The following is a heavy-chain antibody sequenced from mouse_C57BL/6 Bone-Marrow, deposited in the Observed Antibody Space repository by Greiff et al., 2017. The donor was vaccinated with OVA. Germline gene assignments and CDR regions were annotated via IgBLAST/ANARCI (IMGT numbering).Heavy chain of an antibody. D-gene: IGHD1-1*01. J-gene: IGHJ2*01. CDR2: IYPSDSET. CDR1: GYTFTSYW. V-gene: IGHV1-61*01. CDR3: ARAIYYGSSLYYFDY. Sequence: QVQLQQPGAELVRPGSSVKLSCKASGYTFTSYWMDWVKQRPGQGLEWIGNIYPSDSETHYNQKFKDKATLTVDKSSSTAYMQLSSLTSEDSAVYYCARAIYYGSSLYYFDYWGQGTTLTVSS.